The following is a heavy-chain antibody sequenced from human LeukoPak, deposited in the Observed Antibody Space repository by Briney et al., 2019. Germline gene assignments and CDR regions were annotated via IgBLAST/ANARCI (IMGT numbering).Heavy chain of an antibody. V-gene: IGHV4-59*01. D-gene: IGHD3-22*01. J-gene: IGHJ4*02. CDR2: IYYSGST. CDR3: ASDWLLRF. Sequence: SETLSLTCTVSGGSISSYYWSWIRQPPGKGPEWIGYIYYSGSTNYNPSLKSRVTISVDTSKNQFSLKLSSVTAADTAVYYCASDWLLRFWGQGTLVTVSS. CDR1: GGSISSYY.